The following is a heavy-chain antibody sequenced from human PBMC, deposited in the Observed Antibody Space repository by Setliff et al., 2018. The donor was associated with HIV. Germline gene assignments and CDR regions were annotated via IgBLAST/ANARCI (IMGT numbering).Heavy chain of an antibody. D-gene: IGHD3-3*01. CDR3: ARGRTYYDFWSGQDYYYYMDV. J-gene: IGHJ6*03. V-gene: IGHV4-59*12. Sequence: KPSETLSLTCTVSGGSISSYYWSWIRQPPGKGLEWIGYIYYSGSTNYNPSRKSRVTISVDTSKNQFSLKLSSVTAADTAVYYCARGRTYYDFWSGQDYYYYMDVWGKGTTVTVSS. CDR1: GGSISSYY. CDR2: IYYSGST.